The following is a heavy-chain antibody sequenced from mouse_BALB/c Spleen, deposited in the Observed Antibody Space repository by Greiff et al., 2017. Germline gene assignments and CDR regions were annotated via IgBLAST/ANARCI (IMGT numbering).Heavy chain of an antibody. CDR3: ARDDYVAY. CDR2: IYPGDGDT. Sequence: QVQLQQSGAELARPGASVKLSCKASGYTFTSYWMQWVKQRPGQGLEWIGAIYPGDGDTRYTQKFKGKATLTADKSSSTAYMQLSSLASEDSAVYYCARDDYVAYWGQGTLVTVSA. J-gene: IGHJ3*01. CDR1: GYTFTSYW. D-gene: IGHD2-4*01. V-gene: IGHV1-87*01.